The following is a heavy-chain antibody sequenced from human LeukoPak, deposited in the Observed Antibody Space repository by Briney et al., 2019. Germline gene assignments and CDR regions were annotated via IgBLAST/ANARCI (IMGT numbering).Heavy chain of an antibody. CDR1: GGSFSGCY. Sequence: SETLSLTCAVYGGSFSGCYWSWIRQPPGKGLEWIGEINHSGSTNYNPSLKSRVTISVDTSKNQFSLKLSSVTAADTAVYYCARVKGLLWFGELLLDAFDIWGQGTMVTVSS. V-gene: IGHV4-34*01. CDR2: INHSGST. CDR3: ARVKGLLWFGELLLDAFDI. D-gene: IGHD3-10*01. J-gene: IGHJ3*02.